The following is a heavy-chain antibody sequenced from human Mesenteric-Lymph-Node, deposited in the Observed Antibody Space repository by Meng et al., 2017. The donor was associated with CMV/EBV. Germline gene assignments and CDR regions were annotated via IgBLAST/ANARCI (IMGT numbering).Heavy chain of an antibody. CDR3: ASTLDGSGSYDY. CDR2: IKQDGSEK. V-gene: IGHV3-7*01. CDR1: GFTFSAYW. D-gene: IGHD3-10*01. Sequence: GESLKISCAASGFTFSAYWMTWVRQAPGKGLEWVANIKQDGSEKNYVDSVKGRFTISRDNAKNSLYLQMNSLRGEDTAVYYCASTLDGSGSYDYWGQGTLVTVSS. J-gene: IGHJ4*02.